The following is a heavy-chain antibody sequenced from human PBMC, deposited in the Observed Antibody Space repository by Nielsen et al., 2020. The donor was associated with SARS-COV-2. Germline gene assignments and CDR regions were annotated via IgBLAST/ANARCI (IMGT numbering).Heavy chain of an antibody. V-gene: IGHV1-8*01. CDR3: AGGVHLPDYGDYLYYYGMDV. J-gene: IGHJ6*02. Sequence: ASVKVSCKASGYTFTSYDINWVRQATGQGLEWMGWMNPNSGNTGYAQKFQGRVTMTRNTSISTAYMELSSLRSEDTAVYYCAGGVHLPDYGDYLYYYGMDVWGQGTTVTVSS. CDR1: GYTFTSYD. D-gene: IGHD4-17*01. CDR2: MNPNSGNT.